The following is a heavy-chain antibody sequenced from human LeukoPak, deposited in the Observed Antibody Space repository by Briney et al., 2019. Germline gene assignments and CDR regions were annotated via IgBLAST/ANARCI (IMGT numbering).Heavy chain of an antibody. D-gene: IGHD3-16*01. CDR2: VWYDGTMR. CDR3: ARGGGLDV. V-gene: IGHV3-33*03. CDR1: GTPLRRFG. J-gene: IGHJ6*02. Sequence: GGSLRLSCAASGTPLRRFGMHWVRRPPGKGLEWLAVVWYDGTMRYYAESVKGRFTISRDNAKNSLYLQMSNLRAEDTAVCFCARGGGLDVWGQGATVTVSS.